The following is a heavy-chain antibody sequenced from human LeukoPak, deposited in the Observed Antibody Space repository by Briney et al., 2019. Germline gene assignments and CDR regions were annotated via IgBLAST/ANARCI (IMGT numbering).Heavy chain of an antibody. CDR2: INHSGST. CDR1: GGSFSGYY. Sequence: SETLSLTCAVYGGSFSGYYWSWIRQPPGKGLEWIGEINHSGSTNYNPSLKRRVTISVDTSKNQFSLKLSSVTAADTAVYYCARGVMYSSRKGNWFDPWGQGTLVTVSS. V-gene: IGHV4-34*01. D-gene: IGHD6-19*01. CDR3: ARGVMYSSRKGNWFDP. J-gene: IGHJ5*02.